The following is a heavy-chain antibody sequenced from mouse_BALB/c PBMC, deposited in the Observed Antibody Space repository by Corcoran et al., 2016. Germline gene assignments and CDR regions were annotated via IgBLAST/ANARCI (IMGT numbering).Heavy chain of an antibody. CDR1: GYTFTSYV. J-gene: IGHJ3*01. D-gene: IGHD1-2*01. CDR3: ARSGFITTATTY. V-gene: IGHV1S136*01. CDR2: INPYNDGT. Sequence: EVQLQQSGPELVKTGASVKMSCKASGYTFTSYVMLWVKQKPGQGLEWIGYINPYNDGTKYNEKFKGKATLTSDKSSSTAYMELSSLTSENSAVYYCARSGFITTATTYWGQGTLVTVSA.